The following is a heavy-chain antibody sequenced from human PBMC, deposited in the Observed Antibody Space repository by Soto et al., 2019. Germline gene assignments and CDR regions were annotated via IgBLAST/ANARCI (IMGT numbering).Heavy chain of an antibody. V-gene: IGHV3-11*05. Sequence: QVQLVESGGGLVKPGGSLRLSCAASGFTFSDYYMSWIRQAPGKGLEWVSYISSSSSYTNYADSVKGRFTISRDNAKNSLYLQMNSLRAEDTAVYYCARDKDGRYIDPEYYGMDVWGQGTTVTVSS. CDR1: GFTFSDYY. CDR3: ARDKDGRYIDPEYYGMDV. J-gene: IGHJ6*02. D-gene: IGHD3-9*01. CDR2: ISSSSSYT.